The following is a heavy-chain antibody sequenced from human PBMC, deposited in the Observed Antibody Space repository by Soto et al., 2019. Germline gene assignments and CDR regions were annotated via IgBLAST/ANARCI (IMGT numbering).Heavy chain of an antibody. CDR1: GFTFSSYA. V-gene: IGHV3-23*01. Sequence: GGSLRLSCAASGFTFSSYAMSWVRQAPGKGLEWVSAISGSGGSTYYADSVKGRFTISRDNSKNTLYLQMNSLRAEDTAVYYCAKATEDIVVVPAAMSGYYYYMDVWGKGTTVTVSS. J-gene: IGHJ6*03. CDR2: ISGSGGST. D-gene: IGHD2-2*01. CDR3: AKATEDIVVVPAAMSGYYYYMDV.